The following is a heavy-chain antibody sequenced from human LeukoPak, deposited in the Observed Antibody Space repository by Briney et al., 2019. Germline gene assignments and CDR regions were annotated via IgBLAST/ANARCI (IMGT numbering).Heavy chain of an antibody. Sequence: PSETLSLTCTVSGDSISNHYWNWIRQPPGKGLEWIGYIYNSGSTNYNPSLKSRVTISVDTSKNQFSLNLSSVTAADTAVYFCARRPWGGLDVWGQGTTVTVSS. CDR2: IYNSGST. V-gene: IGHV4-59*11. CDR1: GDSISNHY. CDR3: ARRPWGGLDV. D-gene: IGHD1-26*01. J-gene: IGHJ6*02.